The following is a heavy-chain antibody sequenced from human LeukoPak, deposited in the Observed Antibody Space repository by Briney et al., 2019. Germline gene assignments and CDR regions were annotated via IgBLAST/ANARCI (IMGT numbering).Heavy chain of an antibody. CDR1: GFTFSNNW. CDR3: AREGRWEKTPSC. CDR2: VKYDGSEK. D-gene: IGHD1-26*01. J-gene: IGHJ4*02. V-gene: IGHV3-7*01. Sequence: GGSLRLSCAASGFTFSNNWMSWVRQAPGKGLEWVANVKYDGSEKYYVDSVKGRFTISRDNAKNSLYLQMNSLRVEDTAVYYCAREGRWEKTPSCWGQGTLVTVSS.